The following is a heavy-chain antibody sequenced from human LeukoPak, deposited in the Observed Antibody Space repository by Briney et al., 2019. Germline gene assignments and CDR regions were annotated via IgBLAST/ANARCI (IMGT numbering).Heavy chain of an antibody. V-gene: IGHV3-23*01. Sequence: PGRSLRLSCAASGFTFSSYAMSWVRQAPGKGLEWVSAISGSGGSTYYADSVKGRFTISRDNSKNTLYLQMNSLRAEDTAVYYCAKTRRSIAAAGTRFDYWGQGTLVTVSS. CDR3: AKTRRSIAAAGTRFDY. J-gene: IGHJ4*02. CDR1: GFTFSSYA. D-gene: IGHD6-13*01. CDR2: ISGSGGST.